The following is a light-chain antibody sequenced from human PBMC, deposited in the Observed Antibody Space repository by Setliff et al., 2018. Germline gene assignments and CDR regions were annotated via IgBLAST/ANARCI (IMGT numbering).Light chain of an antibody. CDR3: SSWDDSLDGFYV. CDR1: NSNIGSNI. CDR2: SDY. J-gene: IGLJ1*01. Sequence: QSVLTQPPSASGTPGQRVTISCSGSNSNIGSNIANWYQQVPGTAPKLLIYSDYQRPSGVPDRFSGSKSGTSASLAISGLQSEDEADYYCSSWDDSLDGFYVFGTGTKVTVL. V-gene: IGLV1-44*01.